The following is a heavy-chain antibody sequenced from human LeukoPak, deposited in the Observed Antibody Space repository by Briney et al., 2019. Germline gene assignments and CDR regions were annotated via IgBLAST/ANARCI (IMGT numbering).Heavy chain of an antibody. J-gene: IGHJ4*02. CDR3: AKGGSASYYDC. CDR2: ISYDGSKI. CDR1: GFTFNSYG. Sequence: GGSLRLSCAASGFTFNSYGMHWVRQAPGKGLEWGAYISYDGSKIYHADSVKGRFTISRDNSKNTLYGQMISLGPEDTAVCYCAKGGSASYYDCWGQGTLVTVSS. V-gene: IGHV3-30*02. D-gene: IGHD6-19*01.